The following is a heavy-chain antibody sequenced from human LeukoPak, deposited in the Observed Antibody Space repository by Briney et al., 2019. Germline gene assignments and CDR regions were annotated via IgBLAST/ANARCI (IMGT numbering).Heavy chain of an antibody. CDR1: GFTVSSNY. CDR3: ARQIVVVVAATRQLDV. Sequence: GGSLRLSCAASGFTVSSNYMSWVRQAPGKGLEWVSVIYSGGSTYYADSVKGRFTISRDNSKNTLYLQMYSLRAEDTAVYYCARQIVVVVAATRQLDVWGQGTTVTVSS. D-gene: IGHD2-15*01. V-gene: IGHV3-66*04. J-gene: IGHJ6*02. CDR2: IYSGGST.